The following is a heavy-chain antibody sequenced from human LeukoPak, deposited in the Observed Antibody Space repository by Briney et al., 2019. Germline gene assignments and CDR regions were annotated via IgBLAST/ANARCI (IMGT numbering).Heavy chain of an antibody. CDR2: INAGNGNT. V-gene: IGHV1-3*01. CDR1: GYTYTSYA. J-gene: IGHJ6*04. CDR3: ARDNPYVVRGVITYYYGMDV. Sequence: ASVKVSCKASGYTYTSYAMHWVRQAPGQRLEWMGWINAGNGNTKYSQKFQGRVTITSDTSASTAYMELSSLRSEDTAVYYCARDNPYVVRGVITYYYGMDVWGKGTTVTVSS. D-gene: IGHD3-10*01.